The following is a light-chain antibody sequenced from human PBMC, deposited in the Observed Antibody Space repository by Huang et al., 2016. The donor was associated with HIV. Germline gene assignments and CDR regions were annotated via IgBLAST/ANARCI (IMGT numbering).Light chain of an antibody. CDR3: QQRSNWPLT. CDR1: QSVSSY. Sequence: EIVLTQSPATLSLSPGERATLSCRASQSVSSYLAWYQQKPGQAPRLLIYDASSRATGIPARFSGSGSGTDFTLAISSLEPEDSALYYCQQRSNWPLTFGGGTKVEIK. V-gene: IGKV3-11*01. J-gene: IGKJ4*01. CDR2: DAS.